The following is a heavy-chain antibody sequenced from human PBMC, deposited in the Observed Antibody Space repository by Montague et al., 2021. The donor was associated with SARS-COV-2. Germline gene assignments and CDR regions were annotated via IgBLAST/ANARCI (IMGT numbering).Heavy chain of an antibody. J-gene: IGHJ4*02. CDR2: IDHSGFT. D-gene: IGHD5-18*01. CDR3: ASAPRNSYGYWGC. CDR1: GDSFSNFY. V-gene: IGHV4-34*01. Sequence: SETLSLTCAVAGDSFSNFYWSWIRQPPGKGLEWIGEIDHSGFTDXIPSLESRVTISLDTSKNQFSLKLNSVTAADTAVYYCASAPRNSYGYWGCWGQGTPVTDSS.